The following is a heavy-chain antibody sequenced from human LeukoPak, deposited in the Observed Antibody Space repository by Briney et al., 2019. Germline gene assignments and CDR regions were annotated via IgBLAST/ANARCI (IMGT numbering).Heavy chain of an antibody. J-gene: IGHJ3*02. CDR2: IYSGGST. Sequence: GGSLRLSCAASGFTVSSNYMSWVRQAPGKGLEWVSVIYSGGSTYYADSVKDRFTISRDNSKNTLYLQMNSLRAEDTAVYYCARFFRLHDAFDIWGQGTMVTVSS. D-gene: IGHD3-3*01. CDR1: GFTVSSNY. V-gene: IGHV3-66*01. CDR3: ARFFRLHDAFDI.